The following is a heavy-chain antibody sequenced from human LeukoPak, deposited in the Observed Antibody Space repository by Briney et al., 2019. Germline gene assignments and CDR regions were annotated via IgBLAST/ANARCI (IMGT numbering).Heavy chain of an antibody. J-gene: IGHJ4*02. V-gene: IGHV4-39*01. CDR1: GGSISSCRYY. CDR2: IYYSGSS. Sequence: SETLSLTCSVSGGSISSCRYYWGWIRRPPRKGLEWIGRIYYSGSSYYNPSLKSRVTISVDTSKNQFSLKLSSVAAADAAVYYCAAGIVGATFVYWGQGTLVTVSS. D-gene: IGHD1-26*01. CDR3: AAGIVGATFVY.